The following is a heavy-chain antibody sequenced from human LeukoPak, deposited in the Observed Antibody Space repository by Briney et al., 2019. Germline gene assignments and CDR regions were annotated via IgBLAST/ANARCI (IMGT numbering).Heavy chain of an antibody. J-gene: IGHJ5*02. V-gene: IGHV4-59*01. Sequence: SETLSLTCTVSGGSISSSFWSWIRQPPGKGLEWIGYVYYSGSTNYNPSLKSRVTISVDTSKNQFSLKLSSVTAADTAVYYWALAQYYYDRTTFDPGGQGTLVTVSS. CDR2: VYYSGST. CDR1: GGSISSSF. D-gene: IGHD3-22*01. CDR3: ALAQYYYDRTTFDP.